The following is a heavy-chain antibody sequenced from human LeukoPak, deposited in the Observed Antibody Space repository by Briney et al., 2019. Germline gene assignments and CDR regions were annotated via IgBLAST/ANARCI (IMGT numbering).Heavy chain of an antibody. CDR2: ISWNSDSI. Sequence: GGSLRLSCAASGFPFSDYWMHWVRQAPGKGLEWVSSISWNSDSISYAASVKGRFTISRDNADNSVYLQMNSLRAEDTAVYFCARWYSFGYSYYFYGMDVWGQGTTVTVSS. V-gene: IGHV3-21*01. CDR1: GFPFSDYW. J-gene: IGHJ6*02. D-gene: IGHD5-18*01. CDR3: ARWYSFGYSYYFYGMDV.